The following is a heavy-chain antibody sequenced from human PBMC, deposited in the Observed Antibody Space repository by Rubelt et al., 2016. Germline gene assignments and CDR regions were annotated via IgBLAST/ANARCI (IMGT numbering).Heavy chain of an antibody. Sequence: GFTFSSYSMNWVRQAPGKGLEWVSSISSSSYIYYADSVKGRFTISRDNSKNTLYLQMNSLRAEDTAVYYCAILAVVQGYSYGYHRGMDVWGQGTTVTVSS. CDR3: AILAVVQGYSYGYHRGMDV. D-gene: IGHD5-18*01. CDR1: GFTFSSYS. CDR2: ISSSSYI. V-gene: IGHV3-21*01. J-gene: IGHJ6*02.